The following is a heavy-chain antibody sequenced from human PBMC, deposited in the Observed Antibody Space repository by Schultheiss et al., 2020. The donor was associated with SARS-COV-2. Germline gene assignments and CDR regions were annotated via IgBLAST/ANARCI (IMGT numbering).Heavy chain of an antibody. J-gene: IGHJ5*02. D-gene: IGHD2-2*01. CDR2: IYTSGST. Sequence: SETLSLTCAVYGGSISSYSWSWIRQPAGKGLEWIGRIYTSGSTNYNPSLKSRATMSVDTSKNQFSLKLSSVTAADTAVYYCARDVSGSEGYCSSTSCWGGPWFDPWGQGTLVTVSS. V-gene: IGHV4-4*07. CDR1: GGSISSYS. CDR3: ARDVSGSEGYCSSTSCWGGPWFDP.